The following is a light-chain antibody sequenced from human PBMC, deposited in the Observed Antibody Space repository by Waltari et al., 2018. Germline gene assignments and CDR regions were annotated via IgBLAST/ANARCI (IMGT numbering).Light chain of an antibody. J-gene: IGKJ5*01. V-gene: IGKV1-5*03. CDR2: KSS. CDR3: QQYSDDPMT. Sequence: DIQMTQSPSALSASVGDRVTITCRASQSISSWLAWYQQKPGEVPKLLIQKSSHLQSGVPSRFSGSGSGTEMTLTISSRQSDDVAIYYCQQYSDDPMTFGQGTRLENK. CDR1: QSISSW.